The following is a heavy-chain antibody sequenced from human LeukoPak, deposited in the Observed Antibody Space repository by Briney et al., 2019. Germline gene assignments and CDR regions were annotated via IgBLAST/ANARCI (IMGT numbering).Heavy chain of an antibody. Sequence: PGGSLRLSCAASGFTLSSYSMNWVRQAPGKGLEWVSSISSSSSYIYYADSVKGRFTISRDNAKNSLYLQMNSLRAEDTAVYYCARDSNYGDYQNWFDPWGQGTLVTVSS. CDR2: ISSSSSYI. CDR1: GFTLSSYS. J-gene: IGHJ5*02. D-gene: IGHD4-17*01. V-gene: IGHV3-21*01. CDR3: ARDSNYGDYQNWFDP.